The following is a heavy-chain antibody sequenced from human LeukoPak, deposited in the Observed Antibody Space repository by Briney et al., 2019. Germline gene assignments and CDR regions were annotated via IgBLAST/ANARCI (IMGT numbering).Heavy chain of an antibody. J-gene: IGHJ4*02. CDR3: ARGTMFPYYFDY. Sequence: WGSLRLSCTASGFKFSSYSMKWVRQAPGKGLEWVSFISSSSSYIYYADSVKGRFTISRDNAKNSLYLQMNSLRADDTAVYYCARGTMFPYYFDYWGQGTLVTVSS. CDR2: ISSSSSYI. D-gene: IGHD3-10*02. V-gene: IGHV3-21*01. CDR1: GFKFSSYS.